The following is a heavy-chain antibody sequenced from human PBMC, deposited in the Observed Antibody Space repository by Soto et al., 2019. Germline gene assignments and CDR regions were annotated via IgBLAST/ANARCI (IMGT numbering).Heavy chain of an antibody. D-gene: IGHD3-10*01. CDR1: GGSISSSSYY. V-gene: IGHV4-39*07. CDR2: IYYSGST. Sequence: SETLSLTCTVSGGSISSSSYYWGWIRQPPGKGLEWIGSIYYSGSTYYNPSLKSRVTISVDTSKNQFSLKLSSVTAADTAVYYCASLMNGSGRPFDYWGQGTLVTVSS. CDR3: ASLMNGSGRPFDY. J-gene: IGHJ4*02.